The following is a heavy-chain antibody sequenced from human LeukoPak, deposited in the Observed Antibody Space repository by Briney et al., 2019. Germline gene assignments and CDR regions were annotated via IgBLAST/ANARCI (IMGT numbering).Heavy chain of an antibody. CDR3: ARDYYDKDNDY. CDR2: ISSSGSYI. CDR1: GFTFSDYS. D-gene: IGHD3-22*01. Sequence: GGSLRLSCAASGFTFSDYSMNWVRQAPGKGLEWVSSISSSGSYIYYADSVKGRFTISRDNAKNSLYLQMNSLRAEDTAVYYCARDYYDKDNDYWGQGTLVTVSS. J-gene: IGHJ4*02. V-gene: IGHV3-21*01.